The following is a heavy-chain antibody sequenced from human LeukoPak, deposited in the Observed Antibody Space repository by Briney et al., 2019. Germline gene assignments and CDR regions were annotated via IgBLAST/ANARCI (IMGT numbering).Heavy chain of an antibody. J-gene: IGHJ3*02. V-gene: IGHV3-74*01. D-gene: IGHD3-22*01. CDR3: ARVRTNYYDSWDAFDI. CDR1: GFTFSSYW. CDR2: INSDGSST. Sequence: GGSLRLSCAASGFTFSSYWMHWVRQAPGKGLVWVTRINSDGSSTSYADSVKGRFTISRDNAKNTLYLQMNSLRAEDTAVYYCARVRTNYYDSWDAFDIWGQGTMVTVSS.